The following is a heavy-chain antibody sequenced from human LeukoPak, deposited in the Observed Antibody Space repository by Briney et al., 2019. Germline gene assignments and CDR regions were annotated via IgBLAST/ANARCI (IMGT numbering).Heavy chain of an antibody. J-gene: IGHJ6*03. Sequence: SVKVSCKASGGTFSSYAIGWVRQAPGQGLEWMGGIIPIFGTANYAQKFQGRVTITADKSTSTAYMELSSLRSEDTAVYYCARDYTPNNYYYYMDVWGKGTTVTISS. CDR2: IIPIFGTA. D-gene: IGHD4/OR15-4a*01. CDR3: ARDYTPNNYYYYMDV. V-gene: IGHV1-69*06. CDR1: GGTFSSYA.